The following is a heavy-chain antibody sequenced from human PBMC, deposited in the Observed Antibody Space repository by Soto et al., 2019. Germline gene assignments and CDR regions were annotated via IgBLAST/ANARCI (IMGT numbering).Heavy chain of an antibody. V-gene: IGHV3-30-3*01. CDR2: ISYDGSNK. Sequence: GGSLRLSCAASGFTFSSYAMHWVRQAPGKGLEWVAVISYDGSNKYYADSVKGRFTISRDNSKNTLYLQMNSLRAEDTAVYYCARDLVVVVPAAFYYYYGMDVWGQGTTVTVSS. D-gene: IGHD2-2*01. CDR1: GFTFSSYA. CDR3: ARDLVVVVPAAFYYYYGMDV. J-gene: IGHJ6*02.